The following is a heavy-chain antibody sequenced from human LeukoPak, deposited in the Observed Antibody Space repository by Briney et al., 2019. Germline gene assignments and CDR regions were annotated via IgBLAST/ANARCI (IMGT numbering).Heavy chain of an antibody. D-gene: IGHD3-22*01. Sequence: WGTLRLSCAASGFTFSDYSINWVRQAPGKGLERVSSINPTSTSIYYADAVKGQFTIPRDSAKSSLYLQMNSLRAEDTARYYCVRLRRNSDRSGYYYFYNYWGQGIQVTVSS. CDR2: INPTSTSI. V-gene: IGHV3-21*01. J-gene: IGHJ4*02. CDR3: VRLRRNSDRSGYYYFYNY. CDR1: GFTFSDYS.